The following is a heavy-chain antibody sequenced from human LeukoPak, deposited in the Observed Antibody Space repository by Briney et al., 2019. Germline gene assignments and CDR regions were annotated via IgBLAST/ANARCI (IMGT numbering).Heavy chain of an antibody. CDR1: GFTFSSYA. V-gene: IGHV3-48*03. CDR3: ARECSSGSCFSDAFDI. J-gene: IGHJ3*02. Sequence: GGSLKLSCAASGFTFSSYAMSWVRQAPGKGLVWVSYMSGGGGTIYYADSVKSRFIIYRDNAKNSLYLQMNSLRAEDTAAYYCARECSSGSCFSDAFDIWGQGTMVTVSS. D-gene: IGHD2-15*01. CDR2: MSGGGGTI.